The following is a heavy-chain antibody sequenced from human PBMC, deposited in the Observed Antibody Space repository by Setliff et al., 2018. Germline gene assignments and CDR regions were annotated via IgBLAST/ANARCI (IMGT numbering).Heavy chain of an antibody. D-gene: IGHD3-3*01. CDR3: SRAPQYSNFWYALSSFDP. CDR2: ISNSGDP. CDR1: GGSLSCYH. V-gene: IGHV4-34*01. Sequence: SETLSLTCAVYGGSLSCYHWSWIRQPPGKGLEWIGEISNSGDPNYNPTLKSRVTISLDTSKNQFTLKLTSVTAADTAVYYCSRAPQYSNFWYALSSFDPWGQGTLVTVSS. J-gene: IGHJ5*02.